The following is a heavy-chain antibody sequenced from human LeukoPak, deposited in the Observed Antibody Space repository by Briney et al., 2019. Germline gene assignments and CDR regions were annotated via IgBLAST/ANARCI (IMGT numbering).Heavy chain of an antibody. V-gene: IGHV4-61*02. Sequence: SQTLSLTCTVSGGSISSGSYYWSWIRQPAGKGLEWIGRIYTSGSTNYNPSLKSRVTISVDTSKNQFSLKLSSVTAADTAVYYCAGFRMYYYDSSGYWADYWGQGTLVTVSS. CDR3: AGFRMYYYDSSGYWADY. D-gene: IGHD3-22*01. CDR2: IYTSGST. CDR1: GGSISSGSYY. J-gene: IGHJ4*02.